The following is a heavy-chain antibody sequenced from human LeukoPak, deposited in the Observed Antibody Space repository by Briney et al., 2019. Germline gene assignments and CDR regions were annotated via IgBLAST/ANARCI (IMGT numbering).Heavy chain of an antibody. D-gene: IGHD3-16*02. J-gene: IGHJ4*02. CDR1: DYTFTSYG. V-gene: IGHV1-18*01. CDR2: INAYNGNT. Sequence: GASVKLSCTASDYTFTSYGISWVRQAPGQGLEWVGWINAYNGNTNYAQKLQGRVTMTTDTSTSTAYMELRSLRSDDTAVYYCARDRLLRVGELSLEGYFDYWGQGTLVTVSS. CDR3: ARDRLLRVGELSLEGYFDY.